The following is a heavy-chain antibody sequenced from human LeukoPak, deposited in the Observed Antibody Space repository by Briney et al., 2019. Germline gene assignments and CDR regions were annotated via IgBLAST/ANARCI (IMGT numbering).Heavy chain of an antibody. Sequence: SETLSLTCTVSGGSISSYYWSWIRQPPGKGLEWIGYIYYSGSTNYNPSLKSRVTISVDTSKNQFSLKLSSVTAADTAVYYCARTVSTIFGVVIKDYYYGMDVWGQGTTVTVSS. V-gene: IGHV4-59*08. CDR3: ARTVSTIFGVVIKDYYYGMDV. CDR1: GGSISSYY. CDR2: IYYSGST. J-gene: IGHJ6*02. D-gene: IGHD3-3*01.